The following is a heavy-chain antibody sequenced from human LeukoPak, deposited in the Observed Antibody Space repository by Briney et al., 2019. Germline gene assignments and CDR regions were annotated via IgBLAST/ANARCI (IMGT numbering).Heavy chain of an antibody. D-gene: IGHD2-21*01. V-gene: IGHV3-48*01. CDR1: GFTFNAFG. CDR3: ARGHRALIGVALVGYFDY. CDR2: IGTTSGAI. J-gene: IGHJ4*02. Sequence: GGSLRLSCAASGFTFNAFGMNWVRQAPGKGLEWVSYIGTTSGAIYYADSVKGRFTISRDSAKNSLYLQLNRLRTEDSAVYYCARGHRALIGVALVGYFDYWGQGVLVTVSS.